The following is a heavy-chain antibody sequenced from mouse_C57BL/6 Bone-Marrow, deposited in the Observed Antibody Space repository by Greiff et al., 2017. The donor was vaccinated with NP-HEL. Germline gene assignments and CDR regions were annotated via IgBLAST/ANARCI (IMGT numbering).Heavy chain of an antibody. J-gene: IGHJ1*03. CDR3: AGGAYYCGSWYFDV. CDR1: GYTFTDYY. CDR2: INPYNGGT. Sequence: EVQLQQSGPVLVKPGASVKMSCKASGYTFTDYYMNWVKQSHGKSLEWIGVINPYNGGTSYNQKFKGKATLTVDKSSSTAYMELNSLTSEYSAVYYCAGGAYYCGSWYFDVWGTGTTVTVSS. D-gene: IGHD1-1*01. V-gene: IGHV1-19*01.